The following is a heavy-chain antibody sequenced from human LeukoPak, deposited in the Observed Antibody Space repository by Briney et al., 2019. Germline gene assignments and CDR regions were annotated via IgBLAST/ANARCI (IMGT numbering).Heavy chain of an antibody. Sequence: GSLRLSCAASGFTLSSYGMHWVRQAPGKGLEWVAVIWYDGSNKYYADSVKGRFTISRDNSKNTLYLQMNSLRAEDTAVYYCARGVVQWLAYFDYWGQGTLVTVSS. V-gene: IGHV3-33*08. CDR3: ARGVVQWLAYFDY. J-gene: IGHJ4*02. CDR1: GFTLSSYG. CDR2: IWYDGSNK. D-gene: IGHD6-19*01.